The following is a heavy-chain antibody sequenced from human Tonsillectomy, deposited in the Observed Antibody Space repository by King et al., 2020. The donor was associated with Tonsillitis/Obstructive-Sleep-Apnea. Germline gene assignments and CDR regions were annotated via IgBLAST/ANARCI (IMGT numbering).Heavy chain of an antibody. J-gene: IGHJ4*02. CDR1: GGSISYYY. D-gene: IGHD1-26*01. Sequence: PLQESGPGLVKPSETLSLTCTVSGGSISYYYWSWLRQPPGKGLEWIGYLYNSGSTTYNPSLEGRVTISLDTSKNHFSLNLSSVTAADTAVYYCAVGATRFYGPPDYWGQGTLVTVSS. CDR2: LYNSGST. V-gene: IGHV4-59*01. CDR3: AVGATRFYGPPDY.